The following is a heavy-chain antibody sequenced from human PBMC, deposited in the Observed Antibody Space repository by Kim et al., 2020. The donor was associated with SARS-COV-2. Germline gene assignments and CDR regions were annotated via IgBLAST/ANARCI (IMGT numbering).Heavy chain of an antibody. J-gene: IGHJ4*02. D-gene: IGHD3-3*01. CDR1: GFTFSSYA. CDR2: ISGSGGST. V-gene: IGHV3-23*01. CDR3: AKGDKRNYDVWGIDY. Sequence: GGSLRLSCAASGFTFSSYAMSWVRQAPGKGLEWVSAISGSGGSTYYADSVKGRFTISRDNTKNTLYLQMNSLRAEDTAVYYCAKGDKRNYDVWGIDYWGQETLVTVSS.